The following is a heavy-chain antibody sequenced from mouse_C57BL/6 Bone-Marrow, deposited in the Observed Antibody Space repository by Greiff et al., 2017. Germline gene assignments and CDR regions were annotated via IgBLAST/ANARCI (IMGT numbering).Heavy chain of an antibody. J-gene: IGHJ2*01. D-gene: IGHD2-5*01. CDR2: IYPRCGNT. Sequence: QVQLQQSGAELARPGASVKLSCKASGYTFTNYGISWVKQRTGQGLEWIGEIYPRCGNTYYNEQFKGKATLTADQSSSTAYRELRSMTAEDSAVYFCARDYSNYRRPYDFDEWGQGTTHTVSS. V-gene: IGHV1-81*01. CDR1: GYTFTNYG. CDR3: ARDYSNYRRPYDFDE.